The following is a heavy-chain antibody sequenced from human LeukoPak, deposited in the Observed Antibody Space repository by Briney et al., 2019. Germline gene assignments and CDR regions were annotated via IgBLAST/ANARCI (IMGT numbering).Heavy chain of an antibody. D-gene: IGHD3-22*01. CDR1: RGTFSSYA. CDR2: IIPIFGTA. V-gene: IGHV1-69*01. Sequence: GASVKVSCKASRGTFSSYAISWVRQAPGQGLEWMGGIIPIFGTANYAQKFQGRVTITADESTSTAYMELSSLRSEDTAVYYCAREASYYDSSGYYCWGQGTLVTVSS. CDR3: AREASYYDSSGYYC. J-gene: IGHJ4*02.